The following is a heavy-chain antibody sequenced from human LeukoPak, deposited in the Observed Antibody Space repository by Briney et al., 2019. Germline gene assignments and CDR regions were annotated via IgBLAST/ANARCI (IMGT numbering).Heavy chain of an antibody. V-gene: IGHV4-39*07. J-gene: IGHJ4*02. CDR1: GGSISSTSYY. CDR3: AGVVGSPYCGGDCYPDY. D-gene: IGHD2-21*02. Sequence: KTSETLSLTCTVSGGSISSTSYYWGWIRQPPGKGLEWIGTIYYSGSTSYNPSLRSRVTISVDTSKNHFSLKLSSVTAADTAVYYCAGVVGSPYCGGDCYPDYWGQGTLVTISS. CDR2: IYYSGST.